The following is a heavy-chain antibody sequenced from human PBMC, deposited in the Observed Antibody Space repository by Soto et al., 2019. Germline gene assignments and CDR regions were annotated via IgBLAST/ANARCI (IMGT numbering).Heavy chain of an antibody. CDR3: ARAAVARPAAWY. CDR1: GFTFGDYY. J-gene: IGHJ4*02. Sequence: QVQLVESGGGLVKPGGTLRLSCAASGFTFGDYYMSWIRQAPGKGLEWVSYISSSGSSTYYVDSVRGRFTISRDNAKNLRYLQAHSLGAEDPAVYSCARAAVARPAAWYCGQATLVNVSS. V-gene: IGHV3-11*01. CDR2: ISSSGSST. D-gene: IGHD6-6*01.